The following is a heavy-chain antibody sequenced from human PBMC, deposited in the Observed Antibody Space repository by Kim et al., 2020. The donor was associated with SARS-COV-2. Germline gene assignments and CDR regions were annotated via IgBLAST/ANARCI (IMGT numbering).Heavy chain of an antibody. CDR2: K. CDR3: VRQRRSEAGGDF. D-gene: IGHD6-25*01. V-gene: IGHV3-7*01. Sequence: KNYGDSVKGRLTISRENAKKSLYLQMDGLRAEDTAVYYCVRQRRSEAGGDFWGQGTLVIVSS. J-gene: IGHJ4*02.